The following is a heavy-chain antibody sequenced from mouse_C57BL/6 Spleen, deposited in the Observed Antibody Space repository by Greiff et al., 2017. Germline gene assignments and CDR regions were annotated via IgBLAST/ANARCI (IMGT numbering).Heavy chain of an antibody. CDR2: IYPGDGDT. D-gene: IGHD3-2*02. J-gene: IGHJ2*01. V-gene: IGHV1-82*01. CDR1: GYAFSSSW. Sequence: QVQLKESGPELVKPGASVKISCKASGYAFSSSWMNWVKQRPGKGLEWIGRIYPGDGDTNYNGKFKGKATLTADKSSSTAYMQLSSLTSEDSAVYFCAAHSSGYPSFDYWGQGTTLTVSS. CDR3: AAHSSGYPSFDY.